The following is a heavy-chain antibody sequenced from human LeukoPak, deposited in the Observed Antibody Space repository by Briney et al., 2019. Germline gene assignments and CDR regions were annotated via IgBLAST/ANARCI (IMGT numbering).Heavy chain of an antibody. D-gene: IGHD6-25*01. Sequence: PSETLSLTCTVSGGSISSGSYYWSWIRQPAGKGLEWIGRIYTSGSTNYNPSLKSRVTISVDTSKNQFSLKLSSVTAADTAVYYCARDEGIAALDWFDPWGQGTLVTVSS. CDR1: GGSISSGSYY. V-gene: IGHV4-61*02. CDR2: IYTSGST. J-gene: IGHJ5*02. CDR3: ARDEGIAALDWFDP.